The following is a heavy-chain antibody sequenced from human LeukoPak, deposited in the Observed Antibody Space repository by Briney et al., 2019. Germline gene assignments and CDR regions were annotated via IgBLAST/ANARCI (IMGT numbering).Heavy chain of an antibody. Sequence: ASVKVSCKASGGTFSSYAISWVRQAPGQGLEWMGGIIPIFGTANYAQKFQGRVTITTDESTSTAYMELSSLRSEDTAVYYCARSLILSSGWYYFDYWGQGTLVTVSS. V-gene: IGHV1-69*05. CDR3: ARSLILSSGWYYFDY. CDR1: GGTFSSYA. D-gene: IGHD6-19*01. CDR2: IIPIFGTA. J-gene: IGHJ4*02.